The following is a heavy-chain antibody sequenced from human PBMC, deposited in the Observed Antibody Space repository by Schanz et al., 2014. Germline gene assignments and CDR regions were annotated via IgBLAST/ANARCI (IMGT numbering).Heavy chain of an antibody. CDR2: ISTSGST. CDR1: GGSISSYY. CDR3: ATWRGDDSGGHGQFDY. J-gene: IGHJ4*02. V-gene: IGHV4-4*07. D-gene: IGHD3-22*01. Sequence: QVQLRESGPGLVKPSKTLSLTCTVSGGSISSYYWSWIRQPAGKGLEWIGRISTSGSTNYNPSLRSRVSRSIGASKTHFSRRLSSLTAADTAVYYCATWRGDDSGGHGQFDYWGQGALVTVSS.